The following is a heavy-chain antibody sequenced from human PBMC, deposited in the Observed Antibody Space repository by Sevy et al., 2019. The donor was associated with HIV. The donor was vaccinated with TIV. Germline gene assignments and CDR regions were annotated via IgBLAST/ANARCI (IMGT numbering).Heavy chain of an antibody. CDR1: GFTFSSYS. CDR2: ISSSSSYI. CDR3: ARADCGGDCWIDY. V-gene: IGHV3-21*01. D-gene: IGHD2-21*01. J-gene: IGHJ4*02. Sequence: GGSLRLSCAASGFTFSSYSMNWVRQAPGKGLEWVSSISSSSSYIYYADSVKGRFTISRDNAKNSLYLQMNSLRAEDTAVYYCARADCGGDCWIDYWGQRTLVTVSS.